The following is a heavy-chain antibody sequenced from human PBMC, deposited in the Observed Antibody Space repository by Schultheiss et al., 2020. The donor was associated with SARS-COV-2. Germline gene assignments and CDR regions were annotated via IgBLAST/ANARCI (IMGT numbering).Heavy chain of an antibody. V-gene: IGHV1-69*04. D-gene: IGHD2-2*01. Sequence: SVKVSCKASGGTFSSYAISWVRQAPGQGLEWMGRIIPILGIANYAQKFQGRVTITADKSTSTAYMELSSLRSDDTAVYYCASPGYCSSTSCWGHAFDIWGQGTMVTVSS. J-gene: IGHJ3*02. CDR1: GGTFSSYA. CDR3: ASPGYCSSTSCWGHAFDI. CDR2: IIPILGIA.